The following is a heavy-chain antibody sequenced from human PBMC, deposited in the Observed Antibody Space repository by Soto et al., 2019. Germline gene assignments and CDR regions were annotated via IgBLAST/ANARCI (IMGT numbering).Heavy chain of an antibody. Sequence: ASVKVSCTASGYTFTSYGISWVRQAPGQGLEWMGWISAYNGNTNYAQKLQGRVTMTTDTSTSTAYMELRSLRSDDTAVYYCARNRAVAGSWAFDIWGQGTMVTVSS. J-gene: IGHJ3*02. D-gene: IGHD6-19*01. CDR3: ARNRAVAGSWAFDI. V-gene: IGHV1-18*01. CDR1: GYTFTSYG. CDR2: ISAYNGNT.